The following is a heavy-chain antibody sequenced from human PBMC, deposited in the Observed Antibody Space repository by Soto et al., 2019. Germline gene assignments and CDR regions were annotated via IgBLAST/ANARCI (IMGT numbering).Heavy chain of an antibody. CDR3: ATGGVPAAPSDY. V-gene: IGHV3-23*01. CDR1: GFTFSSYA. J-gene: IGHJ4*02. Sequence: GGSLRLSCAASGFTFSSYAMSWVRQAPGKGLEWVSAISGSGSRTYYADSVKGRFTISRDNSKYTLYLQMNCLRAEDTAVYYGATGGVPAAPSDYWGQGTLVTVSS. D-gene: IGHD2-2*01. CDR2: ISGSGSRT.